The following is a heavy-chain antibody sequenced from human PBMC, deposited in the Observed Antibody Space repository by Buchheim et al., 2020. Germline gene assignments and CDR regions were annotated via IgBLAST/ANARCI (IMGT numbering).Heavy chain of an antibody. CDR2: IYYSGST. CDR1: GGSISSGGYS. D-gene: IGHD5-18*01. Sequence: QVQLQESGPGLVKPSQTLSLTCAVSGGSISSGGYSWSWIRQPPGKGLEWIGYIYYSGSTYYTPSLKSRVTISVDTSKNQFSLKLSSVTAADTAVYYCARAVDTANFDYWGQGTL. J-gene: IGHJ4*02. CDR3: ARAVDTANFDY. V-gene: IGHV4-30-4*07.